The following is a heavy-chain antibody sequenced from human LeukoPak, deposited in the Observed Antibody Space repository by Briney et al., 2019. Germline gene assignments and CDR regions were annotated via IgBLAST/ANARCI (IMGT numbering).Heavy chain of an antibody. D-gene: IGHD3-10*01. Sequence: GGSLRLSCAASGFTFSSYWMHWVPRAPGKGLVWVSRINSDGSSTSYADSVKGRFTISRDNAKNTLYLQMNSPRAEDTAVYYCARDITMVRGAYGMDVWGQGTTATVSS. CDR2: INSDGSST. CDR3: ARDITMVRGAYGMDV. J-gene: IGHJ6*02. CDR1: GFTFSSYW. V-gene: IGHV3-74*01.